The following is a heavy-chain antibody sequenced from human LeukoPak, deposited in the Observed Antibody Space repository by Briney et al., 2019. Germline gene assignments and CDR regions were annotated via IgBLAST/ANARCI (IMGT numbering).Heavy chain of an antibody. V-gene: IGHV3-53*01. D-gene: IGHD1-26*01. Sequence: GGSLRLSCAASGFTFSSYSMNWVRQAPGKGLEWVSVIYSGGSTYYADSVKGRFTISRDNSKNTLYLQMNNLKAEDTAVYYCASGWGYWGQGTLVTVSS. CDR1: GFTFSSYS. J-gene: IGHJ4*02. CDR3: ASGWGY. CDR2: IYSGGST.